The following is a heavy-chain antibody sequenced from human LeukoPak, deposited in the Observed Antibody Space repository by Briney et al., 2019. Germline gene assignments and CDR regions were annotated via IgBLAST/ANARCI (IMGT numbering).Heavy chain of an antibody. J-gene: IGHJ3*02. CDR2: IYYSGST. CDR3: ARVIRGALRAAVFDI. CDR1: GGSINSYY. V-gene: IGHV4-59*12. Sequence: PSETLSLTCTVSGGSINSYYWSWIRQPPGKGLEWIGYIYYSGSTNYNPSPKSRVAISVDKSKNQFSLKLSSVTAADTAVYYCARVIRGALRAAVFDIWGQGTMVTVSS. D-gene: IGHD3-10*01.